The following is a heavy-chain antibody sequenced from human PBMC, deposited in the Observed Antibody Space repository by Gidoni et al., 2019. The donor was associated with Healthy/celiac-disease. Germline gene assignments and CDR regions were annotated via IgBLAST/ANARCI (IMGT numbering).Heavy chain of an antibody. J-gene: IGHJ6*02. CDR3: AIDHGEIATIEDEYYYYGMDV. Sequence: EVQLVESGGGLVKPGGSLRLSCAASGFTFSSYRMTWVRQAPGKGMAWVACSISSCRYIYYPVSVKGRYTHTRHNDKNSLYLKMTSLRAEDTSVYYCAIDHGEIATIEDEYYYYGMDVWGQGTTVTVP. V-gene: IGHV3-21*05. CDR2: SISSCRYI. D-gene: IGHD5-12*01. CDR1: GFTFSSYR.